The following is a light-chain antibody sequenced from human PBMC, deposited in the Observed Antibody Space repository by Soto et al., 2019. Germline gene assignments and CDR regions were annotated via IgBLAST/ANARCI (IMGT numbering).Light chain of an antibody. CDR1: HXDIGTYDY. V-gene: IGLV2-14*03. CDR2: GVT. Sequence: QSALTQPTSVSGSPGQSITISCTGNHXDIGTYDYVSWYQQHPGRAPRLLIHGVTTRPSGISGRFSASKSGLTASLNISGLQPEDEADYYCSSLTSNRIYVFGPGTKVTVL. CDR3: SSLTSNRIYV. J-gene: IGLJ1*01.